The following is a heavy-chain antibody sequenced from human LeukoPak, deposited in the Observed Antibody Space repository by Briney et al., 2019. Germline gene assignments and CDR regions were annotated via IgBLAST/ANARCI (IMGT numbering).Heavy chain of an antibody. D-gene: IGHD4-11*01. Sequence: SETLSLTCTVSGGSISSYYWSWIRQPPGKGLEWIGYIYTSGSTNYNPSLKSRVTISVDTSKNQFSLKLSSVTAADTAVYYCVRITVSWFDPWGQGTLVTVSS. J-gene: IGHJ5*02. CDR3: VRITVSWFDP. V-gene: IGHV4-4*09. CDR1: GGSISSYY. CDR2: IYTSGST.